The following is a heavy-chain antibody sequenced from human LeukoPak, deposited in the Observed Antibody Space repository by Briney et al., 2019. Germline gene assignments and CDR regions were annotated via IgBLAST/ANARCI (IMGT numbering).Heavy chain of an antibody. J-gene: IGHJ4*02. CDR3: AKASGGSCYSSGRLDY. Sequence: GGSLRLSCAASGFTFSSYAMSWVRQAPGKGLEWVSAISGSGGSTYYADSVKGRFTISRDNSKNTLYLQMNSPRAEDTAVYYCAKASGGSCYSSGRLDYWGQGTLVTVSS. CDR2: ISGSGGST. V-gene: IGHV3-23*01. D-gene: IGHD2-15*01. CDR1: GFTFSSYA.